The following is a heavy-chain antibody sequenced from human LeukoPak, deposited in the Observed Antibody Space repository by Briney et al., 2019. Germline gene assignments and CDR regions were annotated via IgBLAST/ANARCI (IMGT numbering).Heavy chain of an antibody. V-gene: IGHV4-39*07. J-gene: IGHJ3*02. CDR3: ARLTAAILGHCSSMTCYGAFDI. CDR2: IYYSGST. D-gene: IGHD2-2*01. Sequence: SETLSLTCTVSGDSIRSSSYYWGWIRQPPGKGLEWIGSIYYSGSTYYNPSLKSRVTISVDTSKNQFSLKLSSVTAADTSVYYCARLTAAILGHCSSMTCYGAFDIWGQGTMVTVSS. CDR1: GDSIRSSSYY.